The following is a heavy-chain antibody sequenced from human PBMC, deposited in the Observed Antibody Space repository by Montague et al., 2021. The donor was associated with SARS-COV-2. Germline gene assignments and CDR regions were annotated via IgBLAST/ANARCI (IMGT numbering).Heavy chain of an antibody. V-gene: IGHV3-23*01. CDR1: GFTFSSYA. D-gene: IGHD6-13*01. CDR2: ISATGLIT. J-gene: IGHJ5*01. CDR3: AKSRSSRWHDNWFDS. Sequence: SLRLSCAASGFTFSSYAMSWVRQAPGKGLEWVSDISATGLITYYADSVKGRFTISRDGSKNTLNLHMNSLRVEDTAVYYCAKSRSSRWHDNWFDSWGQGTLVTVSS.